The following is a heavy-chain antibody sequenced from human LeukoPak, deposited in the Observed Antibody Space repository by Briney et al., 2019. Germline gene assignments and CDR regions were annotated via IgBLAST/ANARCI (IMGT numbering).Heavy chain of an antibody. Sequence: GGSLRLSCAASGFTFSSYSMNWVRQAPGKGLEWVSSISSSSSYIYYADSVKGRFTISRDNAKNSLYLQMNSLRAEDTAVYYCARFPRDYVMIHTQYYFDYWGQGTLVTFPS. CDR1: GFTFSSYS. J-gene: IGHJ4*02. V-gene: IGHV3-21*01. CDR2: ISSSSSYI. CDR3: ARFPRDYVMIHTQYYFDY. D-gene: IGHD4-17*01.